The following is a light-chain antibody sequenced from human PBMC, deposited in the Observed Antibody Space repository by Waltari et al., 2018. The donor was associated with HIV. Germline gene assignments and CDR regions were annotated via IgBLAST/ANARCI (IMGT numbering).Light chain of an antibody. CDR3: CSYAGSNTWV. V-gene: IGLV2-23*02. CDR2: EVS. CDR1: SSDVGSYNL. Sequence: QSALTQPASVSGSPGQSITISCTGTSSDVGSYNLVSWYQQHPGKAPKPMIYEVSKRPSGVSNRFSGSKSCNTAAMTISGLQAEDEADYYCCSYAGSNTWVFGGGTKLTVL. J-gene: IGLJ3*02.